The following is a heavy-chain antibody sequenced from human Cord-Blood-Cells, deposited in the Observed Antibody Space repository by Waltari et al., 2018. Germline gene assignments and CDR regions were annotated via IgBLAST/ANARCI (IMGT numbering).Heavy chain of an antibody. CDR3: ARHSGIVGATFDY. V-gene: IGHV4-39*01. J-gene: IGHJ4*02. D-gene: IGHD1-26*01. Sequence: QLQLQESGPGLVKPSETLSITCTVPGASIRSSSYYWGWTRQPPGKGLEWIGSIYYSGSTYYNPSLKSRVTISVDTSKNQFSLKLSSVTTADTAVYYCARHSGIVGATFDYWGQGTLVTVSS. CDR2: IYYSGST. CDR1: GASIRSSSYY.